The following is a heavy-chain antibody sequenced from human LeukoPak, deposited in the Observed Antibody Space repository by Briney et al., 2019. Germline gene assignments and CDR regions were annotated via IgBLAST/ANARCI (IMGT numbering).Heavy chain of an antibody. CDR3: ARGGGLDV. Sequence: GGPLRLSRVASGFTFSSYWMNWPRQAQGKGLEWVASINHNGNVNYYVDSVKGRFTISRDNAKNSLYLQMSNLRAEDTAVYFCARGGGLDVWGQGATVTVSS. D-gene: IGHD3-16*01. J-gene: IGHJ6*02. CDR1: GFTFSSYW. CDR2: INHNGNVN. V-gene: IGHV3-7*03.